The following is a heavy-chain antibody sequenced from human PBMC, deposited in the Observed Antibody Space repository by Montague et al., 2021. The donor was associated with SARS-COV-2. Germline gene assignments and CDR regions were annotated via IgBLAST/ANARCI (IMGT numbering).Heavy chain of an antibody. V-gene: IGHV6-1*01. CDR2: TYYRSEWYS. CDR1: GDSVSTNSGT. CDR3: ARAERGSCGDGNCYQYFFNY. D-gene: IGHD2-15*01. Sequence: CDISGDSVSTNSGTWNWVRLSPSRGLEWLGRTYYRSEWYSDYSVSVKSRISINPDTSKNQFSLQLNSVTPEDTAVYYCARAERGSCGDGNCYQYFFNYWGQGTLVTVSS. J-gene: IGHJ4*02.